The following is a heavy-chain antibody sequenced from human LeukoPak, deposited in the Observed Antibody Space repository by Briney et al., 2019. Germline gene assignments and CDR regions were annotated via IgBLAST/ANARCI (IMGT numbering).Heavy chain of an antibody. CDR2: INPSGGST. J-gene: IGHJ4*02. V-gene: IGHV1-46*01. D-gene: IGHD2-15*01. CDR1: GYTFTSYY. Sequence: ASVKVSCKASGYTFTSYYMHWVRQAPGQGLEWMGIINPSGGSTSYAQKFQGRVTMTRDTSTSTVYMELSSLRSEDTAVYYCARTGWEYCSGCSCYSGVNYFDYWGQGTLVTVSS. CDR3: ARTGWEYCSGCSCYSGVNYFDY.